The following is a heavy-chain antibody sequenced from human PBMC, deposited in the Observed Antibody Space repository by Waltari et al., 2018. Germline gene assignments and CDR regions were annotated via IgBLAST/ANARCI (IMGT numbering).Heavy chain of an antibody. CDR1: GGTFSSYA. CDR2: IIPIFGTA. V-gene: IGHV1-69*12. J-gene: IGHJ5*02. CDR3: ARRSGSYLYENWFDP. D-gene: IGHD3-10*01. Sequence: QVQLVQSGAEVKKPGSSVKVSCKAHGGTFSSYAISWMRQAPGQGLEWMGGIIPIFGTANYAQKFQGRVTITADESTSTAYMELSSLRSEDTAVYYCARRSGSYLYENWFDPWGQGTLVTVSS.